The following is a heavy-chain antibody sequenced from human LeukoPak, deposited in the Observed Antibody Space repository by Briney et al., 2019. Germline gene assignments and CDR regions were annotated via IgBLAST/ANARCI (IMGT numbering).Heavy chain of an antibody. J-gene: IGHJ1*01. CDR2: VYTGGRT. CDR1: GFTVSSNY. CDR3: ARHSKYYYDSSGSYVGYFQH. Sequence: TGGSLRLSCAASGFTVSSNYMSWVRQAPGKGLEYISVVYTGGRTYYADSVKGRFTISRDNSKNTLYLQLNSLRAEDTAVYYCARHSKYYYDSSGSYVGYFQHWGQGTLVTVSS. V-gene: IGHV3-66*04. D-gene: IGHD3-22*01.